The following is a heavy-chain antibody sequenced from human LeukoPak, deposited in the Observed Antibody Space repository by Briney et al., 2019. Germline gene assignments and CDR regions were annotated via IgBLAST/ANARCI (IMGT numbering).Heavy chain of an antibody. V-gene: IGHV4-61*02. J-gene: IGHJ6*03. Sequence: PSETLSLTCTVSGGSISSGSYYWTWIRQPAGRGLEWIGRIITSGSTNCNPSLESRLTISIDTSKNQFSLKLSSVTAADTAVYYCARVGMDTAMVIFGSYYYMDVWGKGTTVTVSS. CDR2: IITSGST. D-gene: IGHD5-18*01. CDR1: GGSISSGSYY. CDR3: ARVGMDTAMVIFGSYYYMDV.